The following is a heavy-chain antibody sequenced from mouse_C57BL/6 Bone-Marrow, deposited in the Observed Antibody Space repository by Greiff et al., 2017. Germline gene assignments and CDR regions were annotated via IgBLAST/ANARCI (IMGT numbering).Heavy chain of an antibody. V-gene: IGHV14-4*01. CDR3: TTVYYGSSYYYAMDY. CDR2: IDPENGDT. CDR1: GFNIKDDY. D-gene: IGHD1-1*01. Sequence: EVQLQQSGAELVRPGASVKLSCTASGFNIKDDYMHWVKQRPEQGLEWIGWIDPENGDTEYASKFQGKATITADTSSNTAYLQLSSLTSEGTAVYYCTTVYYGSSYYYAMDYWGQGTSVTVSS. J-gene: IGHJ4*01.